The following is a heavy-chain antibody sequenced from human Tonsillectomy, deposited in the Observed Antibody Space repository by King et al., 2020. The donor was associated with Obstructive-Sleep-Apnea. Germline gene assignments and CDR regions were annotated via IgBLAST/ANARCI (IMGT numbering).Heavy chain of an antibody. Sequence: QLVQSGLEVKKPGASVTVSCKASGYTFTSYGISWVRQAPGQGLEWVGWINVRDGPINYGQGFRGRVTLTTDTYTSTAYMELGTLTPDDTAVYYCARDYDFSVDFWGQGTLVIVSS. CDR3: ARDYDFSVDF. J-gene: IGHJ4*02. D-gene: IGHD3/OR15-3a*01. CDR1: GYTFTSYG. V-gene: IGHV1-18*04. CDR2: INVRDGPI.